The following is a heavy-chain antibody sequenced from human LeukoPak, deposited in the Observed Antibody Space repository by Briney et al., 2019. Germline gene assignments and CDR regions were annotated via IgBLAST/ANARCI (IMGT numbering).Heavy chain of an antibody. CDR3: ARDRGIAVAGVFDY. V-gene: IGHV1-69*05. CDR2: IIPIFGTA. J-gene: IGHJ4*02. Sequence: PGGSLRLSCAASGGTFSSYAISWVRQAPGQGLEWMGGIIPIFGTANYAQKFQGRVTITTDESTSTAYMELSSLRSEDTAVYYCARDRGIAVAGVFDYWGQGTLVTVSS. CDR1: GGTFSSYA. D-gene: IGHD6-19*01.